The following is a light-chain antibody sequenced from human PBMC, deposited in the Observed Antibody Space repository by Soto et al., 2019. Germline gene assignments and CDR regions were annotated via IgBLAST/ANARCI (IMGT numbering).Light chain of an antibody. CDR3: QQYDSYSLT. J-gene: IGKJ4*01. V-gene: IGKV1-5*03. CDR2: KAS. CDR1: QSISSW. Sequence: DIQMTQSPSTLSASLGDRVTITCRASQSISSWLAWYQQKPGKAPKLLIYKASSLESGVTSRFSGSGSGTEFTLTIISLQPDDFATYYCQQYDSYSLTFGGGTRVEIK.